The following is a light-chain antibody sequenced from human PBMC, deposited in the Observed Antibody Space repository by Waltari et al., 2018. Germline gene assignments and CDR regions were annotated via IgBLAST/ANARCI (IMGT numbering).Light chain of an antibody. CDR3: QTGGHGTWV. Sequence: QLVLTQSPSASASLGASVRLTCTLSSGHSSNVIAWLQQQPQKGPRYLMKVNSDGSHSKGGEIPERVSGASSGAGRYLTIAGLQAEDEADYYCQTGGHGTWVFGGGTRLTVL. V-gene: IGLV4-69*01. CDR1: SGHSSNV. J-gene: IGLJ3*02. CDR2: VNSDGSH.